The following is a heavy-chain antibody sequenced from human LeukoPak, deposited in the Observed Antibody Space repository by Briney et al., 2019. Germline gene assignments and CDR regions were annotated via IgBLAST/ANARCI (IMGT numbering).Heavy chain of an antibody. J-gene: IGHJ4*02. CDR1: GFTFSSYS. CDR3: ARDPRGSVRGVILDY. Sequence: GGSLRLSCAASGFTFSSYSMNWVRQAPGKGLEWVSSISSSSSYIYYADSVKGRFTISRDNAKNSLYLQMNSLRAEDTAVYYCARDPRGSVRGVILDYWGQGTLVTVSS. D-gene: IGHD3-10*01. CDR2: ISSSSSYI. V-gene: IGHV3-21*01.